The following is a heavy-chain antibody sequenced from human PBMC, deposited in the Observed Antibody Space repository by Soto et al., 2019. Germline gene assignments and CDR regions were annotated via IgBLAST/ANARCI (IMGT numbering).Heavy chain of an antibody. CDR2: ISSSTSHT. J-gene: IGHJ4*02. D-gene: IGHD6-13*01. Sequence: QVQLVESGGGLVKPGGSLRLSCAFSGFTFSDYYMTWIRQAPGKGLEWVSYISSSTSHTNYADSVKGRFTISRDNVKNSLFLQMNSLRAEDTAVYYCARGRGAAADYFDFWGQGTLVTVSS. V-gene: IGHV3-11*05. CDR1: GFTFSDYY. CDR3: ARGRGAAADYFDF.